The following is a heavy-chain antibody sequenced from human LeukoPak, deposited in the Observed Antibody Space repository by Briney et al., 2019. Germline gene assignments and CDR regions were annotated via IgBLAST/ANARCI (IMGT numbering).Heavy chain of an antibody. V-gene: IGHV1-18*01. CDR3: ARDQWNDDAFDI. CDR1: GYTFTSYG. J-gene: IGHJ3*02. CDR2: ISAYNGNT. D-gene: IGHD1-1*01. Sequence: ASVKVSCKASGYTFTSYGISWVRQAPGQGLEWMGWISAYNGNTNYAQKLQGRVTMTTDTSTSTAYMELSSLRSEDTAVYYCARDQWNDDAFDIWGQGTMVTVSS.